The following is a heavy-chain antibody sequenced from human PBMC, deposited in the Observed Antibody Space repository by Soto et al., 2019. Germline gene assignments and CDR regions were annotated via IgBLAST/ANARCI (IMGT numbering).Heavy chain of an antibody. V-gene: IGHV4-31*03. CDR1: GGSISSGGYY. D-gene: IGHD1-26*01. CDR2: IYYSGST. J-gene: IGHJ4*02. CDR3: AREGRDGYYRYYFDY. Sequence: PSETLSLTCTVSGGSISSGGYYWSWIRQHPGKGLEWIGYIYYSGSTYYNPSLKSRVTISVDTSKNQFSLELSSVTAADTAAYYCAREGRDGYYRYYFDYWGQGTLVTVCS.